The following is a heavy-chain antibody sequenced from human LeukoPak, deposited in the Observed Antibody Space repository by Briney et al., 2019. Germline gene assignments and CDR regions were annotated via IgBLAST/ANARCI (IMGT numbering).Heavy chain of an antibody. J-gene: IGHJ6*03. CDR3: ARNFATRDRYFYYYYMDV. D-gene: IGHD3-9*01. Sequence: PSQTLSLTCSISGGSLNPRDSSLTRIRQPAGKGLEWIGHISTIGATDYNASLKSRVRMSVDRSTIQFSLMLSSVTAADTAVYYCARNFATRDRYFYYYYMDVWGKGTTVTVSS. CDR2: ISTIGAT. CDR1: GGSLNPRDSS. V-gene: IGHV4-61*09.